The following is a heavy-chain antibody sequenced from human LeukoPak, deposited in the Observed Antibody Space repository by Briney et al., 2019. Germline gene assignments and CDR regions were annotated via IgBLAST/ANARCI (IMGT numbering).Heavy chain of an antibody. D-gene: IGHD6-19*01. Sequence: GGSLRLSCAASGFTFSSYEMNWVRQVPGKGLEWVSVIDSGGKTYYADSVKGRFTISRDNSKTTVILQMNSLRAEDTAVYYCAIERQFSSGWYYFDYWGQGILVTVSS. CDR2: IDSGGKT. V-gene: IGHV3-53*01. CDR3: AIERQFSSGWYYFDY. CDR1: GFTFSSYE. J-gene: IGHJ4*02.